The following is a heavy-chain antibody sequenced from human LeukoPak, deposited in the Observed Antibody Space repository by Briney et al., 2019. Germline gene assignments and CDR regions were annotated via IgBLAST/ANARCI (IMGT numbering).Heavy chain of an antibody. CDR2: ISGSGGST. V-gene: IGHV3-23*01. CDR3: AKVGRSTMIVVGYFDY. D-gene: IGHD3-22*01. J-gene: IGHJ4*02. Sequence: RGSLRLSCAASGFTFSSYAMSWVRQAPGKGLEWVSAISGSGGSTYYADSVKGRFTISRDNSKNTLYLQMNSLRAEDTAVYYCAKVGRSTMIVVGYFDYWGQGTLVTVSS. CDR1: GFTFSSYA.